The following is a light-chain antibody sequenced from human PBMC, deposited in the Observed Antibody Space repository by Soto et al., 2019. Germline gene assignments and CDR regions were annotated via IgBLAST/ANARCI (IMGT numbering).Light chain of an antibody. Sequence: DIQVTQSPSSLSASVGDRVTITCRASQSIRTYLNWYQERPGKPPKLLIHNASTLQSGVPSTFSGSGSGTDFTLTISSLQPEDFATYYCQQTYRTLDSFGQGTKLEIK. J-gene: IGKJ2*03. V-gene: IGKV1-39*01. CDR2: NAS. CDR1: QSIRTY. CDR3: QQTYRTLDS.